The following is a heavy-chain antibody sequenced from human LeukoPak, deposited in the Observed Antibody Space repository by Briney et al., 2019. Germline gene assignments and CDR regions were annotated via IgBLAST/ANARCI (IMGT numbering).Heavy chain of an antibody. CDR2: IKEDGSEK. Sequence: GGSLRLSCAATGVTFSSYWMSWVRQAPGKGLEWVANIKEDGSEKYYVDSVKGRFTISRDNAKNSLYLQMNSLRAEDTAVYYCARIDSSGYPQNDAFDIWGQGTMVTVSS. CDR1: GVTFSSYW. J-gene: IGHJ3*02. D-gene: IGHD3-22*01. V-gene: IGHV3-7*01. CDR3: ARIDSSGYPQNDAFDI.